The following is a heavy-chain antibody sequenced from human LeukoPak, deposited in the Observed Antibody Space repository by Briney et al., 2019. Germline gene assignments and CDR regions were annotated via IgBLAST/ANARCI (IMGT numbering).Heavy chain of an antibody. CDR1: GGSISSYY. D-gene: IGHD6-13*01. V-gene: IGHV4-59*08. Sequence: SETLSLTCTVPGGSISSYYWSWIRQPPGKGLEWIGYIYYSGSTNYNPSLKSRVTISVDTSKNQFSLKLSSVTAADTAVYYCARGRKQQAFDYWGQGTLVTVSS. J-gene: IGHJ4*02. CDR3: ARGRKQQAFDY. CDR2: IYYSGST.